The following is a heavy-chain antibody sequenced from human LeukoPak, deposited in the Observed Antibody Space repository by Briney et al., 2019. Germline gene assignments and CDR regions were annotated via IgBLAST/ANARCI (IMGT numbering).Heavy chain of an antibody. CDR2: LWSDGTEK. V-gene: IGHV3-33*04. CDR1: GGTYRHFP. Sequence: PGGSLGRFGRASGGTYRHFPPPPPPPPPRHGLAWAPVLWSDGTEKYYGDAVKGRFTISRDNSRNTLYLQMNNLGDDDTAVYYCSKDAQRGFDYSNSLEYWGQGTLVIVSS. J-gene: IGHJ4*02. D-gene: IGHD4-11*01. CDR3: SKDAQRGFDYSNSLEY.